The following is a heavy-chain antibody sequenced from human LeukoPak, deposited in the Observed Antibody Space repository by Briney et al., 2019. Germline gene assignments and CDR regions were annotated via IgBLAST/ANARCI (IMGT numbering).Heavy chain of an antibody. CDR3: ARDRRMGYSSGFNWFDP. J-gene: IGHJ5*02. D-gene: IGHD6-19*01. Sequence: ASVKVSCKASGYIFTSYYMHWVRQAPGQGLEWMGWINPNSGGTNYAQKFQGRVTMTRDTSISTAYMELSRLRSDDTAVYYCARDRRMGYSSGFNWFDPWGQGTLVTVSS. CDR1: GYIFTSYY. CDR2: INPNSGGT. V-gene: IGHV1-2*02.